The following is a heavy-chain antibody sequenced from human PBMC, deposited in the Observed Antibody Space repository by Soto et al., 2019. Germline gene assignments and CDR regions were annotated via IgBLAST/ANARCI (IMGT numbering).Heavy chain of an antibody. Sequence: SETLSLTCTVSGGSISSADYDWSWLRQPPGKGLEWIGYIYYSGSTYYNPSLKSRATLSLDKSKNQFSLKLSSVTAADTAVYYCARVVFTVTSFDNWGQGTLVTVSS. J-gene: IGHJ4*02. CDR1: GGSISSADYD. D-gene: IGHD4-17*01. CDR2: IYYSGST. CDR3: ARVVFTVTSFDN. V-gene: IGHV4-30-4*01.